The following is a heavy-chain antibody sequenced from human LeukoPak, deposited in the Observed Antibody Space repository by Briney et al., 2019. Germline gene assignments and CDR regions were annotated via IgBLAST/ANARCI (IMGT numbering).Heavy chain of an antibody. J-gene: IGHJ4*02. CDR3: ARALGITIFGVVIKGLFDY. CDR2: IKQEGSEK. D-gene: IGHD3-3*01. CDR1: GFPFRSYC. V-gene: IGHV3-7*04. Sequence: GGSLRLSCAASGFPFRSYCMSWVRQAPGKGREGGANIKQEGSEKYYVDSVKGRFTISRDSAKNSLYLQMNSLRAEDTAIYYCARALGITIFGVVIKGLFDYWGQGTLVTVSS.